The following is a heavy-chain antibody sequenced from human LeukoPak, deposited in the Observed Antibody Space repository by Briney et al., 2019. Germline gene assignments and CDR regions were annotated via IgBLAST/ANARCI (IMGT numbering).Heavy chain of an antibody. CDR2: ISYDGSNK. Sequence: PGGSLRLSCAASGFTFSSYAMHWVRQAPGKGLEWVAVISYDGSNKYYADSVKGRFTISRDNSKNTLYLQMNSLRAEDTAVYYCARVPFRGLLRLGELSAYFDYWGQGTLVTVSS. CDR3: ARVPFRGLLRLGELSAYFDY. V-gene: IGHV3-30-3*01. D-gene: IGHD3-16*02. CDR1: GFTFSSYA. J-gene: IGHJ4*02.